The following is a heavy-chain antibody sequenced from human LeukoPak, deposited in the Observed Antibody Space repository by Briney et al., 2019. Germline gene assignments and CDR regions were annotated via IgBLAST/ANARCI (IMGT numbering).Heavy chain of an antibody. D-gene: IGHD3-22*01. CDR2: INHSGST. V-gene: IGHV4-34*01. CDR1: GFTFSSYA. Sequence: GSLRLSCAASGFTFSSYAMSWIRQPPGKGLEWIGEINHSGSTNYNPSLKSRVTISVDTSKNQFSLKLSSVTAADTAVYYCASSGLYYYDSRPHYWGQGTLVTVSS. CDR3: ASSGLYYYDSRPHY. J-gene: IGHJ4*02.